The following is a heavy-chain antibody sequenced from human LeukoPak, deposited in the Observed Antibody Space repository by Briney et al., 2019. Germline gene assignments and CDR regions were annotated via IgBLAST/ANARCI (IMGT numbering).Heavy chain of an antibody. V-gene: IGHV4-59*01. D-gene: IGHD6-19*01. CDR2: IYYSGST. J-gene: IGHJ5*02. Sequence: SETLSLTCTVSGGSISSYYWSWIRQPPGKGLEWIGYIYYSGSTNYNPSLKSRVTISVDTSKNQFSLKLSSVTAADTAVYHCARDMSPSRYSSGWYAWGQGTLVTVSS. CDR1: GGSISSYY. CDR3: ARDMSPSRYSSGWYA.